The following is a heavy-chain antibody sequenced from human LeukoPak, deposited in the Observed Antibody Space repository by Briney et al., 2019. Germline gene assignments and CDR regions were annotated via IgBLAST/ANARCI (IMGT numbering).Heavy chain of an antibody. CDR1: GGSISSSSYY. D-gene: IGHD3-10*01. CDR3: ARAGRAGGDAFDI. Sequence: SETLSLTCTVSGGSISSSSYYWGGIRQPPGKGLEWIGSIYYSGSTYYNPSLKSRVTISVDTSENQFSLKLSSVTAADTAVYYCARAGRAGGDAFDIWGQGTMVTVSS. J-gene: IGHJ3*02. CDR2: IYYSGST. V-gene: IGHV4-39*07.